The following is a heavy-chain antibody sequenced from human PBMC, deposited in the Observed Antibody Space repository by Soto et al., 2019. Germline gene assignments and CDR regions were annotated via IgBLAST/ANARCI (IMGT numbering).Heavy chain of an antibody. CDR1: GGTFSSYA. D-gene: IGHD2-15*01. Sequence: GASVKVSCKASGGTFSSYAISWVRQAPGQGLEWMGGIIPIFGTANYAQKFQGRVTITADKSTSTAYMELSSLRSEDTAVYYCARDRLGTVVVVVAAKDYGMDVWGQGTTVTVSS. CDR3: ARDRLGTVVVVVAAKDYGMDV. V-gene: IGHV1-69*06. J-gene: IGHJ6*02. CDR2: IIPIFGTA.